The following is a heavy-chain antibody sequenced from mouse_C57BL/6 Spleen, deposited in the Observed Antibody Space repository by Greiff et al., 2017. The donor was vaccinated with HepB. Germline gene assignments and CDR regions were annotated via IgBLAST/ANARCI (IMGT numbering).Heavy chain of an antibody. D-gene: IGHD2-1*01. Sequence: QVQLQQPGAEPVMPGASVKLSCKASGYTFTSYWMHWVKQRPGQGLEWIGEIDPSDSYTNYNQKFKGKSTLTVDKSSSTAYMQLSSLTSEDSAVYYCARRNYGNYDYFDYWGQGTTLTVSS. V-gene: IGHV1-69*01. CDR2: IDPSDSYT. CDR3: ARRNYGNYDYFDY. J-gene: IGHJ2*01. CDR1: GYTFTSYW.